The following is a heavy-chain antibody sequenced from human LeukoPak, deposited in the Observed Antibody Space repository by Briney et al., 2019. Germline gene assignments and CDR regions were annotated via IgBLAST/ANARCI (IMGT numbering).Heavy chain of an antibody. V-gene: IGHV3-30*03. CDR2: ISYDGSNK. CDR1: GFTFSSYG. CDR3: ARDQGLIAVAGLGIDY. D-gene: IGHD6-19*01. Sequence: GGSLRLSCAASGFTFSSYGMHWVRQAPGKGLEWVAVISYDGSNKYYADSVKGRFTISRDNSKNTLYLQMNSLRAEDTAVYYCARDQGLIAVAGLGIDYWGQGTLVTVSS. J-gene: IGHJ4*02.